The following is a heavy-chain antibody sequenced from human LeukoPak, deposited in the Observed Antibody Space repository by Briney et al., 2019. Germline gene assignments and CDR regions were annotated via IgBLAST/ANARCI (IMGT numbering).Heavy chain of an antibody. V-gene: IGHV1-46*01. CDR2: INPSGGST. CDR1: GYTFTSYY. J-gene: IGHJ4*02. D-gene: IGHD3-22*01. Sequence: GASVKVSCKASGYTFTSYYMHWVRQAPGQGLEWMGIINPSGGSTSYAQKFQGRVTMTRNTAISTAYMELSSLRSEDTAVYYCVKINYYDSSGYPDYWGQGTLVTVSS. CDR3: VKINYYDSSGYPDY.